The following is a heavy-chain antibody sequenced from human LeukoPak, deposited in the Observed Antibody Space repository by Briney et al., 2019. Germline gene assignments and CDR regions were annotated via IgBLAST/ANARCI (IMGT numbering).Heavy chain of an antibody. D-gene: IGHD3-16*02. Sequence: ASVKVSCKASGYTFTSYDINWVRQATGQGLEWMGWMNPNSGNTGYAQKFQGRVTMTRNTSISTAYMELSRLRSDDTAVYYCARDVTSIMITFGGVSVNYFDYWGQGTLVTVSS. J-gene: IGHJ4*02. V-gene: IGHV1-8*01. CDR2: MNPNSGNT. CDR1: GYTFTSYD. CDR3: ARDVTSIMITFGGVSVNYFDY.